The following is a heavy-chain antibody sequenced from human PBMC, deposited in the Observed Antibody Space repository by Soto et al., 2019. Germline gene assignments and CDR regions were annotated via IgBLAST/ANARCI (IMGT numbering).Heavy chain of an antibody. CDR2: IIPIFGTA. V-gene: IGHV1-69*12. CDR1: GGTFCSYA. Sequence: QVQLVQSGAEVKKPGSSVKVSCKASGGTFCSYAINWVRQAPGQGLEWMGGIIPIFGTADYAQKFQGRVTITADESTSTAYVELSSLRSEDTAVYYCAKNPENYYYGMDVWGQGTTVTVSS. CDR3: AKNPENYYYGMDV. J-gene: IGHJ6*02.